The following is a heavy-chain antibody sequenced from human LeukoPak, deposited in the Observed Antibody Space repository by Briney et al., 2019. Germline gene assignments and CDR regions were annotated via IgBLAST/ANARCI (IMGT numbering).Heavy chain of an antibody. CDR2: IYHSGST. D-gene: IGHD1-26*01. Sequence: SETLSLTCIVSGYSISRVYYWGWIRQPPGEGLEWIGSIYHSGSTYSNPTLKSRVTISVDTSKTPFSLKLSSVTAADTAMYYCARLRRGGATPFDYWDQGTLVSVSS. CDR3: ARLRRGGATPFDY. J-gene: IGHJ4*02. CDR1: GYSISRVYY. V-gene: IGHV4-38-2*02.